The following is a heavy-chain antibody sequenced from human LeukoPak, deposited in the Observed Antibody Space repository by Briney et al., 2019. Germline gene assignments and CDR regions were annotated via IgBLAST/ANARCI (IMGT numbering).Heavy chain of an antibody. Sequence: PSETLSLTCAVSGGSISSGGYSWSWIRQPPGKGLEWIGYIYHSGSTYYNPSLKSRVTISVDRSKNQFSLKLSSVTAADTAVYYCARGEYYYDSSGYLGAFDIWGQGTMVTVSS. J-gene: IGHJ3*02. CDR2: IYHSGST. D-gene: IGHD3-22*01. CDR1: GGSISSGGYS. CDR3: ARGEYYYDSSGYLGAFDI. V-gene: IGHV4-30-2*01.